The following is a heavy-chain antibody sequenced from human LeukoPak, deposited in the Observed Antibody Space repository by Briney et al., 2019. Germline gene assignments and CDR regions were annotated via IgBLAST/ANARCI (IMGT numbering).Heavy chain of an antibody. CDR2: INWNGGST. CDR1: GFTFSSYW. Sequence: GGSLRLSCAASGFTFSSYWMSWVRQAPGKGLEWVSGINWNGGSTGYADSVKGRFTISRDNAKNSLYLQMNSLRAEDTALYYCAREHYNYYMDVWGKGTTVTVSS. V-gene: IGHV3-20*04. J-gene: IGHJ6*03. CDR3: AREHYNYYMDV.